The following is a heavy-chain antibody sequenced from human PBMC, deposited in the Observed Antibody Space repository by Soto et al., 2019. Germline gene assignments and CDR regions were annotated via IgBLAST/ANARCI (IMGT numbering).Heavy chain of an antibody. Sequence: GGSLRLSCAASGFTFSTYGMHWVRQAPGKGLEWVALMSYDGSKKYYADSVKGRFTISRDNSKNTLFLQLNSLRAEDTAVYYCASSHTTSWYGQAYWGHGTLVTVSS. CDR3: ASSHTTSWYGQAY. CDR2: MSYDGSKK. D-gene: IGHD6-13*01. J-gene: IGHJ4*01. CDR1: GFTFSTYG. V-gene: IGHV3-30*03.